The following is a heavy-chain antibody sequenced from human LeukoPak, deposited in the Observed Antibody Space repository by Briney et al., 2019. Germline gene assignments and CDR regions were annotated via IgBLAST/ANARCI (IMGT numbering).Heavy chain of an antibody. CDR3: ARGGYDLDP. V-gene: IGHV4-34*01. CDR1: GGSFSGYY. Sequence: PSETLSLTCAVYGGSFSGYYWSWICQPPGKGLEWIGETNHSGSTNYNPSLKSRVTISVDTSKNQFSLKLSSVTAADTAVYYCARGGYDLDPWGQGTLVTVSS. CDR2: TNHSGST. D-gene: IGHD2-2*01. J-gene: IGHJ5*02.